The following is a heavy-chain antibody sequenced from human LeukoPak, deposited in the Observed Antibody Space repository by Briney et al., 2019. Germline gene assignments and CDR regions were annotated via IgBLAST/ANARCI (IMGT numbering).Heavy chain of an antibody. CDR2: IYYSGST. D-gene: IGHD6-13*01. Sequence: SETLSLTCTVSGGSISSYYWSWIQQPPGKGLAWIGYIYYSGSTNYNPSLKSRVTISVDTSKNQFSLKLSSVTAADTAVYYCARIVIAAAEGYFDYWGQGTLVTVSS. CDR1: GGSISSYY. CDR3: ARIVIAAAEGYFDY. J-gene: IGHJ4*02. V-gene: IGHV4-59*01.